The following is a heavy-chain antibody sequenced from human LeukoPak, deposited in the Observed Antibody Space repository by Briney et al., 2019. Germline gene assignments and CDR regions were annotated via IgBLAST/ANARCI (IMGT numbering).Heavy chain of an antibody. CDR2: IKQDGSEK. J-gene: IGHJ3*02. Sequence: PGGSLRLSCAASGFTFSSYWMSWVRQAPGKGLEWVANIKQDGSEKYYVDSVKGRFTISRDNAKNSLYLQMNSLRAEDTAVYYCAREATGITGTTGAFDIWGQGTMVTVSS. CDR3: AREATGITGTTGAFDI. CDR1: GFTFSSYW. V-gene: IGHV3-7*01. D-gene: IGHD1-7*01.